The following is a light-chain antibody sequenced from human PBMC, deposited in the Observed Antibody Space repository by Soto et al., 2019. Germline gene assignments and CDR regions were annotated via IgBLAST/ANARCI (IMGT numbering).Light chain of an antibody. CDR2: TAS. Sequence: DIQMTQSPSSLSASVGDRVTITCRASQNITRYLNWYQYKVGKAPRLLIYTASSLQTGVPSRFSGRGSGTDFTLTITSLQPADFTSYYCKQSFSAPYSFGQGTTLEIK. J-gene: IGKJ2*01. CDR1: QNITRY. V-gene: IGKV1-39*01. CDR3: KQSFSAPYS.